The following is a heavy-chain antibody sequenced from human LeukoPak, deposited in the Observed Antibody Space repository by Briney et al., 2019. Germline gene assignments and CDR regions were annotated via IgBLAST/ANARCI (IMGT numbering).Heavy chain of an antibody. V-gene: IGHV4-59*01. CDR3: ARDDYDSSGYPYFDY. J-gene: IGHJ4*02. Sequence: SETLSLTCTVSGGSISSYYWSWIRQPPGKGLEWIGYIYYSGSTNYNPSLKSRVTISVGTSKNQFSLKLSSVTAADTAVYYCARDDYDSSGYPYFDYWGQGTLVTVSS. CDR2: IYYSGST. D-gene: IGHD3-22*01. CDR1: GGSISSYY.